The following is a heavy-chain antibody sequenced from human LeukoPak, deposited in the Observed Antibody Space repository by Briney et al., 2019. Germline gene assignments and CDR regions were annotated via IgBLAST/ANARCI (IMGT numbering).Heavy chain of an antibody. J-gene: IGHJ6*03. CDR2: ISAYSGNT. Sequence: ASVKVSCKASGYTFTSYGISWVRQAPGQGLEWMGWISAYSGNTNYAQKLQGRVTMTTDTSTSTAYMELRSLRSDDTAVYYCARGATLDYYYYYRDVWGKGTTVTVSS. CDR3: ARGATLDYYYYYRDV. CDR1: GYTFTSYG. D-gene: IGHD5-24*01. V-gene: IGHV1-18*01.